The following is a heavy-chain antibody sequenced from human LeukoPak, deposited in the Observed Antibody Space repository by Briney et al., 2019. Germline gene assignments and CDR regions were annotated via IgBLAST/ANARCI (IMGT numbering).Heavy chain of an antibody. CDR2: IYHSGST. J-gene: IGHJ4*02. D-gene: IGHD3-10*01. Sequence: SETLSLTCAVSGYSISSGYYWGWIRQPPGKGLEWIGSIYHSGSTYYNPSLKSRVTISVDTSKNQFSPKLSSVTAADTAVYYCARVWRFGFGELSPFDYWGQGTLVTVSS. CDR1: GYSISSGYY. CDR3: ARVWRFGFGELSPFDY. V-gene: IGHV4-38-2*01.